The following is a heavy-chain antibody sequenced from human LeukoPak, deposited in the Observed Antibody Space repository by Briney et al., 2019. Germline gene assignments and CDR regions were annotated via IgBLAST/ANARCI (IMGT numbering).Heavy chain of an antibody. D-gene: IGHD5-18*01. Sequence: PGGSLRLSCAASGFTFSSCAMSWVRQAPGKGLEWVSAISGSGGSTYYADSVKGRFTISRDNSKNTLYLQMNSLRAEDTAVYYCAKDGGTWIQLWPPYYFDYWGQGTLVTVSS. V-gene: IGHV3-23*01. J-gene: IGHJ4*02. CDR1: GFTFSSCA. CDR3: AKDGGTWIQLWPPYYFDY. CDR2: ISGSGGST.